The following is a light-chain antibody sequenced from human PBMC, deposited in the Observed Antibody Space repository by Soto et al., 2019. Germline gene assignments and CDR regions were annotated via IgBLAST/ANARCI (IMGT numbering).Light chain of an antibody. CDR1: QSVDRN. CDR2: GAS. CDR3: KEYNAWPLP. Sequence: EIVMTQSPATLSVSPGDGATLSCRASQSVDRNLAWYQQKPGQTPRPLIYGASTRPTGIPARFIGRGSGTEFTCTIISLHSEYSAGYYCKEYNAWPLPFSGGIKLEIK. V-gene: IGKV3D-15*01. J-gene: IGKJ4*01.